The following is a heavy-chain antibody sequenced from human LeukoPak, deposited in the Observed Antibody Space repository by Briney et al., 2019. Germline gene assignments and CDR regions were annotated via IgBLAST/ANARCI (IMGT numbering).Heavy chain of an antibody. CDR3: ARDGGSLTPYAFDI. V-gene: IGHV3-48*01. Sequence: GGSLRLSCAASGFTFSSYAMSWVRQAPGKGLEWVSYISGNSGNMYYVDSVKGRFTVSRDNAKNSLYLQMNSLRAEDTAVYYCARDGGSLTPYAFDIWGQGTMVTVSS. CDR2: ISGNSGNM. J-gene: IGHJ3*02. CDR1: GFTFSSYA. D-gene: IGHD3-16*01.